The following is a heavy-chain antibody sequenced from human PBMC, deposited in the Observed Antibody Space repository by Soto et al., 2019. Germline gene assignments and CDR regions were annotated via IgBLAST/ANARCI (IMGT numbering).Heavy chain of an antibody. Sequence: GGSLRLSCTVSGFSVTNSYINWVRQAPGKGLEWVSILYSSGTTYYADSVRGRFTVFRDDSKSTLFLHMNSLRADDTAVYYCARDWSKFSYNYPYYYAMDAWGQGTTVTVSS. V-gene: IGHV3-53*01. J-gene: IGHJ6*02. CDR1: GFSVTNSY. CDR3: ARDWSKFSYNYPYYYAMDA. D-gene: IGHD5-18*01. CDR2: LYSSGTT.